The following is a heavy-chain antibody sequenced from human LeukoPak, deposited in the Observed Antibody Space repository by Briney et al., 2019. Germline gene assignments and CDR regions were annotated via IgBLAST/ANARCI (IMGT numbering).Heavy chain of an antibody. CDR1: GGSIGDYY. CDR2: NYYIGST. Sequence: SETLSLTCTVSGGSIGDYYWTWIRQFPGKGLEWIGYNYYIGSTNYNPSLKSRVTISVDTSKNQISLELKSVTAADTAVYYCARGASSWNNDYWGQGILVTVSS. CDR3: ARGASSWNNDY. J-gene: IGHJ4*02. D-gene: IGHD6-13*01. V-gene: IGHV4-59*01.